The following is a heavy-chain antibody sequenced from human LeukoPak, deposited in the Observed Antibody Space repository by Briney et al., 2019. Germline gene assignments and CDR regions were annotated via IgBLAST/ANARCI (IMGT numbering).Heavy chain of an antibody. D-gene: IGHD1-26*01. CDR2: FYYGAST. CDR3: ARDSLHTPSANSGSYFLDYYGMDV. J-gene: IGHJ6*02. CDR1: GASISTSSSY. Sequence: SETLSLTCSVSGASISTSSSYWGWIRQPPGKGLQWIGSFYYGASTYYNPSLKSRVTISVDTSKNQFSLKLSSVTAADTAVYYCARDSLHTPSANSGSYFLDYYGMDVWGQGTTVTVSS. V-gene: IGHV4-39*07.